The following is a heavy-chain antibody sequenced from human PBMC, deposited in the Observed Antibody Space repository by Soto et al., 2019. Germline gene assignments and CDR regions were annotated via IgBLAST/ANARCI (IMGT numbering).Heavy chain of an antibody. CDR2: INHSGST. CDR1: GGSFSGYY. CDR3: ARSSIEPRVFMYPFDS. D-gene: IGHD6-6*01. V-gene: IGHV4-34*01. J-gene: IGHJ4*02. Sequence: SETLSLTCAVYGGSFSGYYWTWIRQPPGTGLEWIGEINHSGSTKYNPSLKSRVAISLDTSKNQFSLRLNSVTAADTAVYYCARSSIEPRVFMYPFDSWGQGTLVTVSS.